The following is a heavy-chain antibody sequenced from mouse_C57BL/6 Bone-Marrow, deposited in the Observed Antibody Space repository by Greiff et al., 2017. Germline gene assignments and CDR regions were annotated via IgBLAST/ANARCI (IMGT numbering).Heavy chain of an antibody. CDR2: IDPETGGT. J-gene: IGHJ2*01. CDR1: GYTFTDYE. D-gene: IGHD2-3*01. CDR3: TRSMHYFDY. V-gene: IGHV1-15*01. Sequence: QVQLQQSGAELVRPGASVTLSCKASGYTFTDYEMHWVKQTPVHGLEWIGAIDPETGGTAYNQKFKGKAILTADKSSSTAYMELRSLTSEDSAVYYCTRSMHYFDYWGQGTTITVSS.